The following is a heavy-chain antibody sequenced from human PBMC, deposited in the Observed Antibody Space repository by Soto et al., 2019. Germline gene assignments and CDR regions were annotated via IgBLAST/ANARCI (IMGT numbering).Heavy chain of an antibody. CDR1: GGTFSSYA. D-gene: IGHD3-3*01. J-gene: IGHJ6*02. CDR3: AREDFDSEIYYGMDV. Sequence: QVQLVQSGSSVKKPGSSVKVSCKASGGTFSSYAISWVRQAPGQGLEWMGGIIPIFNATPYAQKFQGRVTITAGESTSTAYMELSSLRSEDTAVYYCAREDFDSEIYYGMDVWGQGTTVTVSS. V-gene: IGHV1-69*01. CDR2: IIPIFNAT.